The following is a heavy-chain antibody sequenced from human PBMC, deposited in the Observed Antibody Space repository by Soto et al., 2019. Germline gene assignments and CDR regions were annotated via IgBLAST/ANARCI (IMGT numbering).Heavy chain of an antibody. V-gene: IGHV3-66*04. CDR1: GFSVSTNF. CDR3: ARQCDGDCSNAFPL. Sequence: EEQLVESGGGLVRPGGSLRLSCAVSGFSVSTNFMNWVRQAPGREPQWVAVLYPGPGTYYADSVQGRFIISRYDSTNTLFLHLTNMRAEDTAVYYCARQCDGDCSNAFPLWGQGTMVTVSS. CDR2: LYPGPGT. D-gene: IGHD2-21*01. J-gene: IGHJ3*01.